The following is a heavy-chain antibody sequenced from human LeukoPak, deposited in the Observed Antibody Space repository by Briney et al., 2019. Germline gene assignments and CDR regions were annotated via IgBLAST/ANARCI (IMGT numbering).Heavy chain of an antibody. V-gene: IGHV3-43*01. J-gene: IGHJ4*02. Sequence: GGSLRLSCAASGFTFDDYTMHWVRQAPGKGLEWVSLVSWNGGSTYYADSVQGRFTISRDNSRNSLYLQMNSLRTEDTGFYYCAKDKGVSLWSGAFDYWGQGTLVTVSS. CDR3: AKDKGVSLWSGAFDY. CDR2: VSWNGGST. CDR1: GFTFDDYT. D-gene: IGHD3-10*01.